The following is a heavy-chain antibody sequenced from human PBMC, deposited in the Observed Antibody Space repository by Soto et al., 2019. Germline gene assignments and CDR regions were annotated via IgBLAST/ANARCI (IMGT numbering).Heavy chain of an antibody. CDR2: INSDGSST. CDR3: ARRVIGGPYSSGRDEYFDY. Sequence: GGSLRLSCAASGFTFSNYWMSWVRQAPGKGLVWVSRINSDGSSTSYADSVKGRFTISRDNAKNTLYLQMNSLRAEDTAVYYCARRVIGGPYSSGRDEYFDYWGQGTVVTVSS. V-gene: IGHV3-74*01. D-gene: IGHD6-19*01. J-gene: IGHJ4*02. CDR1: GFTFSNYW.